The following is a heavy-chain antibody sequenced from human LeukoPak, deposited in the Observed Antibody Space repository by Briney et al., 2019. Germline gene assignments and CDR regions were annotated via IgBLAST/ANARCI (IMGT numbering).Heavy chain of an antibody. CDR3: AKAISVGTTTDAAD. CDR1: GFSFQYG. Sequence: GGSLRLSCEASGFSFQYGMSWVRQAPGKGLKWVSGITNSGENTYYADSVKGRFTISRDNSKNTLFLEMNSLRVEDTAVYYCAKAISVGTTTDAADWGQGTLVTVSS. D-gene: IGHD1-26*01. J-gene: IGHJ4*02. CDR2: ITNSGENT. V-gene: IGHV3-23*01.